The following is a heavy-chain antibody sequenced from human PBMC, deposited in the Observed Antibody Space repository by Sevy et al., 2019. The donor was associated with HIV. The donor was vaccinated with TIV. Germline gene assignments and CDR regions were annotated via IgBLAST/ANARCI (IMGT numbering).Heavy chain of an antibody. CDR1: GFTFSTYW. D-gene: IGHD2-2*01. Sequence: GGSLRLSCAASGFTFSTYWMSWVRQAPGKGLEWVANIKQDGSETYYVDSVRGRFTISRDNAKNSLYLEMNSLRAEDTAGYYWARVSRTRFVVPPAVCDFWGQRILVTLS. V-gene: IGHV3-7*01. CDR3: ARVSRTRFVVPPAVCDF. CDR2: IKQDGSET. J-gene: IGHJ4*02.